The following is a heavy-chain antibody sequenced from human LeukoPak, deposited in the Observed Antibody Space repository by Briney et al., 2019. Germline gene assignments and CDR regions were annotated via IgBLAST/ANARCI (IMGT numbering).Heavy chain of an antibody. CDR3: AKDRGSGSYYAYDAFDI. Sequence: HPGGSLRLSCAASGFTFDDYAMHWVRQAPGKGLEWVSGISWNSGSIGYADSVKGRFTISRDNAKNSLYLQMNSLRAEDMALYYCAKDRGSGSYYAYDAFDIWGQGTVVTVSS. V-gene: IGHV3-9*03. CDR1: GFTFDDYA. D-gene: IGHD3-10*01. CDR2: ISWNSGSI. J-gene: IGHJ3*02.